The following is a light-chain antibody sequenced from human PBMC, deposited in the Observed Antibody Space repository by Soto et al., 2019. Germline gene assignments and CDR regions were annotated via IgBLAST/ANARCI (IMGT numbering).Light chain of an antibody. V-gene: IGKV1-39*01. CDR3: QQSFNTLT. CDR1: QSISTY. Sequence: DIQMTQSPSSLSASVGDRVTITCRANQSISTYVSWYQHRPGKAPKLLIYSASTLQSGVPPRFSGSGSGTDFTLTISSLQPEDFATYYCQQSFNTLTFGGGTKVEIE. CDR2: SAS. J-gene: IGKJ4*01.